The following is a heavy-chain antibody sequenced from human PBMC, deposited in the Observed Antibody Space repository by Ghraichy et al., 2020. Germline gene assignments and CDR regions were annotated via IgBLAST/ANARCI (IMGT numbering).Heavy chain of an antibody. V-gene: IGHV3-23*01. CDR3: ANPTGGLSSFDY. Sequence: LSLTCAASGFTFTSFAMSWVRQTPGKGLEWVSRISGSGGSTDYADSVKGRFTISRDNSKNTLYLQMESLRPEDTAVYYCANPTGGLSSFDYWGQGTLVTVSS. D-gene: IGHD4-11*01. CDR1: GFTFTSFA. CDR2: ISGSGGST. J-gene: IGHJ4*02.